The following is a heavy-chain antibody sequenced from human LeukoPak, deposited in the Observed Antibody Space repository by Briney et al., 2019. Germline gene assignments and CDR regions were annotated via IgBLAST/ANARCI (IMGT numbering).Heavy chain of an antibody. V-gene: IGHV4-59*11. J-gene: IGHJ4*02. CDR1: GGSISSHY. Sequence: PSETLSLTCTVSGGSISSHYWGWIRQPPGKGLEWIGYTYYSGTTHYNPSLKSRVTISVDTSKNQFSLRLSSVTAADTAVYYCARDQGVEGALDYWGQGTLVTVSS. CDR2: TYYSGTT. D-gene: IGHD1-26*01. CDR3: ARDQGVEGALDY.